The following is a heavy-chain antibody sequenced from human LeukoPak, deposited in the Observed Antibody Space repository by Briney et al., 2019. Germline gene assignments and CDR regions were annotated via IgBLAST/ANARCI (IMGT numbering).Heavy chain of an antibody. Sequence: SETLSLTCTVSGGSISSYYWSWIRQPPGKGLEWIGYIYYSGSTNYNPSLKSRVTISVDTSKNQFSLKVRSVTTADTAVYYCARAVQLERPPPLIDYYYMDVWGKGTTVTVSS. J-gene: IGHJ6*03. V-gene: IGHV4-59*01. CDR2: IYYSGST. CDR3: ARAVQLERPPPLIDYYYMDV. D-gene: IGHD1-1*01. CDR1: GGSISSYY.